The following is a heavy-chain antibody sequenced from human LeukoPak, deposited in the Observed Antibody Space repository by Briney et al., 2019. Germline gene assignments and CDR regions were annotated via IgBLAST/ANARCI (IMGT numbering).Heavy chain of an antibody. D-gene: IGHD3-3*01. CDR2: ISGSGGST. CDR3: AKRDGRYDDY. Sequence: GGSLRLSCAASGFTFSSYAMNWVRQAPGEGLEWVSTISGSGGSTYYADSMKGRFTISRDNSKNTLYLQMNSLRAEDTAVYYCAKRDGRYDDYWGQGTLVTVSS. J-gene: IGHJ4*02. CDR1: GFTFSSYA. V-gene: IGHV3-23*01.